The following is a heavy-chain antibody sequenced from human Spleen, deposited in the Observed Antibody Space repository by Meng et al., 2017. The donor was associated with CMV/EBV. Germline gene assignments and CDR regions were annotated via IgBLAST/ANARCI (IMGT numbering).Heavy chain of an antibody. D-gene: IGHD2-2*01. V-gene: IGHV3-30*18. CDR2: ISFDGTNK. J-gene: IGHJ6*02. Sequence: GESLKISCAASGFNFSSYAMHWVRQAPGKGLEWVAVISFDGTNKYYTDSLKGRFTISRDNSKNTLYLQMNSLRGEDTGVYYCAKSIEVVPENDMDVWGQGTTVTVSS. CDR1: GFNFSSYA. CDR3: AKSIEVVPENDMDV.